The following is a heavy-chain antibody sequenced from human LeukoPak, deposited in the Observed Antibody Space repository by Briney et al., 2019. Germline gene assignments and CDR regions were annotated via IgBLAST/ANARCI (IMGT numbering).Heavy chain of an antibody. CDR1: GFTFSSYW. CDR2: INTDGSST. J-gene: IGHJ4*02. Sequence: PGGSLRLYCAASGFTFSSYWMHWVRQAPGKGLVWVSRINTDGSSTSYADSVKGRFTISRDNAKNTLYVQMNSLRAEDTAVYYCARLYGGYGDYYFDYWGQGTLVTVSS. V-gene: IGHV3-74*01. CDR3: ARLYGGYGDYYFDY. D-gene: IGHD4-17*01.